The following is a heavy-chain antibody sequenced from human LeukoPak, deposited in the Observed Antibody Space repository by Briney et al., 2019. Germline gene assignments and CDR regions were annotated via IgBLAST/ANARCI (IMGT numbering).Heavy chain of an antibody. D-gene: IGHD3-22*01. Sequence: ASVKVSCKASGYTFTSYYMHWVRQAPGQGLEWMGIINPSGGSTSYAQKFQGRVTMTRDTSTSTVYMELSSLRSEDTAGYYCARDQGFYDSRGYYLGGDHDYWGQGTLVTVSS. V-gene: IGHV1-46*03. J-gene: IGHJ4*02. CDR3: ARDQGFYDSRGYYLGGDHDY. CDR1: GYTFTSYY. CDR2: INPSGGST.